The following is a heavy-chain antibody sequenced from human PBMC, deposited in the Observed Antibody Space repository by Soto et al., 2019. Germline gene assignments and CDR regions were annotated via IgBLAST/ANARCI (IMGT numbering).Heavy chain of an antibody. D-gene: IGHD6-13*01. Sequence: QVQLVQSGAEVKKPGASVKVSCKASGYTFTNYYIHGVGQAPGQGLEWMGIINPTSGSTNDGQKFQAIITLIYATSTTTVYMELSGLRSEKTAVLYCARDLAAGDRWGQGTRVTVSS. V-gene: IGHV1-46*01. J-gene: IGHJ5*02. CDR3: ARDLAAGDR. CDR2: INPTSGST. CDR1: GYTFTNYY.